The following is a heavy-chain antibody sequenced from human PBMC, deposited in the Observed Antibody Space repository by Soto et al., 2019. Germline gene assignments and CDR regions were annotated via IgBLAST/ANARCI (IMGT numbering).Heavy chain of an antibody. J-gene: IGHJ4*02. CDR3: ASRYDSSDY. CDR2: IITILGLA. Sequence: QVQLVQSGAEVKKPGSSVKVSCKASGGTFSIYTISWVRQAPGQGLEWMGRIITILGLANYPQKSKGRVTTTADKSTSTAYMELTSLRSEDTAVYYCASRYDSSDYWGQGTLVTVSS. CDR1: GGTFSIYT. V-gene: IGHV1-69*02. D-gene: IGHD3-22*01.